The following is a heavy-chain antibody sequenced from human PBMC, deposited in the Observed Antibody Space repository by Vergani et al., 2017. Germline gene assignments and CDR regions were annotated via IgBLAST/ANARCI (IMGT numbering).Heavy chain of an antibody. CDR1: GFSIDNGYY. V-gene: IGHV4-38-2*01. CDR3: ARRSVIVYDIFSGTQYFFVF. D-gene: IGHD3-9*01. J-gene: IGHJ4*02. Sequence: QVQLQESGPGLVKPSETLSLTCAVSGFSIDNGYYWDWIRQPPGKGLEWIGRIYRTGRTHFNPSLKSRVTISVDTSNNHFSLRLNSLTAADTAVYYSARRSVIVYDIFSGTQYFFVFWGQGTLVTVSS. CDR2: IYRTGRT.